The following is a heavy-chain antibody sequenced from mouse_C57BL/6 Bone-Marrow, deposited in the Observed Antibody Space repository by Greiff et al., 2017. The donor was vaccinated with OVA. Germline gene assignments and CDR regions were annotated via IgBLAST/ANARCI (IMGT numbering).Heavy chain of an antibody. D-gene: IGHD2-5*01. CDR1: GYAFSSYW. CDR2: IYPGDGDT. J-gene: IGHJ3*01. Sequence: QVQLQQSGAELVKPGASVTISCKASGYAFSSYWMNWVKQRPGKGLEWIGQIYPGDGDTNYNGKVKGKATLTADKSSSTAYMQLRSLTSEDSAVYFCARGAYYSNPWFAYWGQGTLVTVSA. V-gene: IGHV1-80*01. CDR3: ARGAYYSNPWFAY.